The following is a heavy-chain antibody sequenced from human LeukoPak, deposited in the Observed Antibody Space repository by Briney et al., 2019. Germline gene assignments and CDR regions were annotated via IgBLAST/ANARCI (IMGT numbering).Heavy chain of an antibody. V-gene: IGHV3-7*05. CDR3: VRDLDLGGYSSFEY. J-gene: IGHJ4*02. CDR1: GFTFSSNW. D-gene: IGHD4-23*01. CDR2: IKQDGSDK. Sequence: GGSLRLSCAAPGFTFSSNWMTWVRQAPGKGLEWVANIKQDGSDKYYVDSVRGRFTISRDNAKNSLYLQMSSLRAEDTAVYYCVRDLDLGGYSSFEYWGQGTLVTVSS.